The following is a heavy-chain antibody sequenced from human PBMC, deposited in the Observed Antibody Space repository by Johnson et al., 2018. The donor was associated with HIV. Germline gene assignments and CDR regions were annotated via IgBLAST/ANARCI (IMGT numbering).Heavy chain of an antibody. CDR2: ISWKSANI. V-gene: IGHV3-9*01. D-gene: IGHD1-14*01. J-gene: IGHJ3*01. CDR1: GFNFDNYA. Sequence: LVESGGGLVQPGRSLRLSCAASGFNFDNYAMHWVRQAPGKGLEWVSGISWKSANIGHADSVKGRFTISRANAKSSLYLQMNSLRPEDTALYYCAKDDRISSWGQGTMVIVSS. CDR3: AKDDRISS.